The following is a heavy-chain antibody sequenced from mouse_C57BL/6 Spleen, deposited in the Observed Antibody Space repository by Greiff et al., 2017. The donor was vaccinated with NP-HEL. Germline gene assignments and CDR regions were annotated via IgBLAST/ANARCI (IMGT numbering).Heavy chain of an antibody. CDR2: IDPENGDT. D-gene: IGHD1-3*01. Sequence: VQLQQSGAELVRPGASVKLSCTASGFNIKDDYMHWVKQRPEQGLEWIGWIDPENGDTEYASKFQGKATITADTSSNTAYLQLSSLTSEDTAVYYCTTGKGSSMDYWGQGTSVTVSS. CDR1: GFNIKDDY. J-gene: IGHJ4*01. V-gene: IGHV14-4*01. CDR3: TTGKGSSMDY.